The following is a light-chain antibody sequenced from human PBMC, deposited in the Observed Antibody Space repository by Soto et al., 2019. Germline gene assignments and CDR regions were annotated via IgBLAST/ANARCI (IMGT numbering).Light chain of an antibody. V-gene: IGKV3-20*01. CDR2: GAS. Sequence: EIVLTQSPGTLSLSPGETATLSCRASQSVSSNNLAWYHQKPGQTPSLLIYGASTRATGIPDRFSGSGSGTDFTLTISRLEPEDFTVYYCQQYDNSITFGQGPRLEIE. J-gene: IGKJ5*01. CDR1: QSVSSNN. CDR3: QQYDNSIT.